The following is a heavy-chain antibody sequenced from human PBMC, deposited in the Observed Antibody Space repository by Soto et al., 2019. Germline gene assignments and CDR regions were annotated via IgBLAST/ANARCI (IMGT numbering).Heavy chain of an antibody. V-gene: IGHV4-59*01. J-gene: IGHJ6*02. CDR3: ARARYDFFDYYYYGMDV. D-gene: IGHD3-3*01. CDR2: IYYSGST. Sequence: SETLSLTCTVSGGSISSYYWSWIRQPPGKGLGWIGYIYYSGSTNYNPSLKSRVTISVDTSKNQFSLKLSSVTAADTAVYYCARARYDFFDYYYYGMDVWGQGTTVTVSS. CDR1: GGSISSYY.